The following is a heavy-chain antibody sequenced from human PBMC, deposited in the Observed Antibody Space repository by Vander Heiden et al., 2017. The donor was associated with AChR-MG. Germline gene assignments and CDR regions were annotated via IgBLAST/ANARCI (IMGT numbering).Heavy chain of an antibody. D-gene: IGHD3-10*01. CDR3: ATTARSYYGSGWFDP. J-gene: IGHJ5*02. Sequence: EVQLLESGGGLVQPGGSLRLSCAASGFTFSSYAMSWVRQAPGKGLEWFSAISGSGGSTYYADSVKGRFTISRDNSKNTLYLQMNSLRAEDTAVYYCATTARSYYGSGWFDPWGQGTLVTVSS. CDR2: ISGSGGST. CDR1: GFTFSSYA. V-gene: IGHV3-23*01.